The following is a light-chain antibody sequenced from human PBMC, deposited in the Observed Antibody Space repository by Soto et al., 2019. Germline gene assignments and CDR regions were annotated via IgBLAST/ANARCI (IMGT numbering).Light chain of an antibody. CDR3: QQSYSTPLT. CDR1: QSISSH. J-gene: IGKJ4*01. Sequence: DIQMTQSPSSLSASGGDRVTITCQSSQSISSHLNWYQQKPGKAPKLLIYAASSLQSGVPSRFSGSGSGTDFTVTISSLQPEDFATYYCQQSYSTPLTFGGGTEVEIK. CDR2: AAS. V-gene: IGKV1-39*01.